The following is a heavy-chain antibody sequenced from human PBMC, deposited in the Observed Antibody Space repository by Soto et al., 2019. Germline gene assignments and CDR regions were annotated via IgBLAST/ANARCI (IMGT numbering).Heavy chain of an antibody. CDR2: IYYSGST. J-gene: IGHJ5*02. D-gene: IGHD3-9*01. CDR3: ARCPNYDILTGYYTHKNWFDP. V-gene: IGHV4-39*01. Sequence: LSLTCTVSGGSISSSSYYWGWIRQPPGKGLEWIGSIYYSGSTYYNPSLKSRVTISVDTSKNQFSLKLSSVTAADTAVYYCARCPNYDILTGYYTHKNWFDPWGQGTLVTVSS. CDR1: GGSISSSSYY.